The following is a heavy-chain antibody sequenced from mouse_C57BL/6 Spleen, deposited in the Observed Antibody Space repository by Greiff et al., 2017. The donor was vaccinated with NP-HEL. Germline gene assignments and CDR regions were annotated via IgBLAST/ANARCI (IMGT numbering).Heavy chain of an antibody. CDR1: GYSITSGYY. CDR2: ISYDGSN. Sequence: EVKLLESGPGLVKPSQSLSLTCSVTGYSITSGYYWNWIRQFPGNKLEWMGYISYDGSNNYNPSLKNRISITRDTSKNQFFLKLNSVTTEDTATYYCAREGVLQRYFDVWGTGTTVTVSS. V-gene: IGHV3-6*01. J-gene: IGHJ1*03. CDR3: AREGVLQRYFDV. D-gene: IGHD6-1*01.